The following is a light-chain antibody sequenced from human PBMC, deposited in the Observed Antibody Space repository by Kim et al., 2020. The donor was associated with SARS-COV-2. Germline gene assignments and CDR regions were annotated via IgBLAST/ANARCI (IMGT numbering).Light chain of an antibody. CDR3: GTWDSLSGGRVV. Sequence: KVTISCSGNTSNIGCNYISWYQQLPGAAPKLLSYDSNKRPSGIPDRFSGSRSATSATLGITGLQTGDEADYYCGTWDSLSGGRVVFGGGTQLTVL. CDR1: TSNIGCNY. J-gene: IGLJ2*01. CDR2: DSN. V-gene: IGLV1-51*01.